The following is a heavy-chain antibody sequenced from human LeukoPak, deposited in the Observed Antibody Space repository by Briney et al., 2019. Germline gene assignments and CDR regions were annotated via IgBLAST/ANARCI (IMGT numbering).Heavy chain of an antibody. CDR2: INPSGGST. D-gene: IGHD1-20*01. CDR3: ARSPLYNWNDVKYAFDI. V-gene: IGHV1-46*01. Sequence: ASVKVSCKASGYTFTSYYMHWVRQAPGQGLEWMGIINPSGGSTSYAQKFQGRVTMTRDTSTSTVYMELSSLRSEDTAVYYCARSPLYNWNDVKYAFDIWGQGTMVTVSS. J-gene: IGHJ3*02. CDR1: GYTFTSYY.